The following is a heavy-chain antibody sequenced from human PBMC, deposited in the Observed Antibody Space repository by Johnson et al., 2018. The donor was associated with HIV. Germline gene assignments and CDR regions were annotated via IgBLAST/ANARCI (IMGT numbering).Heavy chain of an antibody. CDR3: AKYKDDWNYGAFDI. J-gene: IGHJ3*02. V-gene: IGHV3-33*06. CDR1: GFTVSSYG. CDR2: IWYDGSNK. D-gene: IGHD1-7*01. Sequence: QVQLVESGGGVVQPGGSLRLSCAVSGFTVSSYGMHWVRQAPGKGLEWGAVIWYDGSNKYSADSVRGRFTISRDNSKNTLYLQMNSLRAEDTAVYYCAKYKDDWNYGAFDIWGQGTMVTVSS.